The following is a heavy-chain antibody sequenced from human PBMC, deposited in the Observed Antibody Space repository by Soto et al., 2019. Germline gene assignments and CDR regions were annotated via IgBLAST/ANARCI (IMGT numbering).Heavy chain of an antibody. J-gene: IGHJ5*02. CDR2: ISASGNTI. CDR1: GFTFSEYY. D-gene: IGHD3-9*01. Sequence: QGHLVESGGALVKPGGSLRLSCEASGFTFSEYYMSWIRQAPGEGLDWISYISASGNTIYYVDSVKGRFTISRDKAKNSLYLEMNSLRAADGAVYYCASGLTAFAAWGQGTLVTVSS. CDR3: ASGLTAFAA. V-gene: IGHV3-11*01.